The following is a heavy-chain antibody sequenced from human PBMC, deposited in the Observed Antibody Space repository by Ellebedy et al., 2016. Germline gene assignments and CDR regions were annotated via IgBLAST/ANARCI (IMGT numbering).Heavy chain of an antibody. D-gene: IGHD6-19*01. J-gene: IGHJ4*02. CDR2: ISWNSGSI. CDR3: AGGRGWYSDY. V-gene: IGHV3-9*01. CDR1: GFTFDDYA. Sequence: GGSLRLSXAASGFTFDDYAMHWVRQAPGKGLEWVSGISWNSGSIGYADSVKGRFTISRDNAKNTLYLQMNSLRAEDTAVYYCAGGRGWYSDYWGQGTLVTVSS.